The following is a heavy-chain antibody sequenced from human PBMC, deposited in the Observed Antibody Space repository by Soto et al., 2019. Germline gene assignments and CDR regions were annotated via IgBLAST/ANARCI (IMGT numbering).Heavy chain of an antibody. CDR3: ARLRVEVTPPYSFHGVDV. J-gene: IGHJ6*02. Sequence: SGPTLVNPPETVTLTCTFSGFSLYTRGMCVSWFREPPWKALEWLALIDWDGDEFYSTSLKTRLTISKDTSKRQVALKVTNMDPGDTGTYFCARLRVEVTPPYSFHGVDVWGQATTVTVSS. D-gene: IGHD2-21*02. CDR1: GFSLYTRGMC. CDR2: IDWDGDE. V-gene: IGHV2-70*12.